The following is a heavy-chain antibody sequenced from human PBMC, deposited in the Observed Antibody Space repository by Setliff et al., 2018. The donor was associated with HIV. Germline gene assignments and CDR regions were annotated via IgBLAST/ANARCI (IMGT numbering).Heavy chain of an antibody. D-gene: IGHD3-22*01. CDR1: GYTFTDYF. V-gene: IGHV1-2*02. CDR2: INPNTGDT. Sequence: ASVKVSCKASGYTFTDYFLHWVRQAPGQGLEWMGYINPNTGDTNSAQKFQGRVTVTRDTSISSVYMDLSSLRSDDTAVYYCARDVAEMIVPLDDSWGQGTLVTVSS. CDR3: ARDVAEMIVPLDDS. J-gene: IGHJ4*02.